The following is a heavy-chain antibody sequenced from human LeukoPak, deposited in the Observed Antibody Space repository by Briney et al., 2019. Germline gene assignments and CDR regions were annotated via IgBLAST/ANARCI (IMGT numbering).Heavy chain of an antibody. V-gene: IGHV3-74*01. J-gene: IGHJ4*02. D-gene: IGHD3-10*01. CDR3: ARDSGWSRFEN. CDR2: INPDGSAI. Sequence: PGGSLRLSCTASGFTFSGHWMDWVRQAPGKGLMYVSRINPDGSAIDYADSVKGRFTISRDNAKNTLYLQMNSLRAEDTAMYYCARDSGWSRFENWGPGILVSVSS. CDR1: GFTFSGHW.